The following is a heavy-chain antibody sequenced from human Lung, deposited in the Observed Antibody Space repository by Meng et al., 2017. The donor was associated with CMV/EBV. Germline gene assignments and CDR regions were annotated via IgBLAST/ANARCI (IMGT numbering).Heavy chain of an antibody. V-gene: IGHV4-31*03. CDR3: ARTNYGDYNWFDP. J-gene: IGHJ5*02. CDR1: GGSISSGGFY. CDR2: IYYSGST. D-gene: IGHD4-17*01. Sequence: GRLRQSAPRLVQPPQPLSLTGTVSGGSISSGGFYWSWIRQHPGKGLEWIGYIYYSGSTYYNPSLRSRVAISIDTSKNQFSLKLTSVTAADTAVYFCARTNYGDYNWFDPWGQGTLVTVSS.